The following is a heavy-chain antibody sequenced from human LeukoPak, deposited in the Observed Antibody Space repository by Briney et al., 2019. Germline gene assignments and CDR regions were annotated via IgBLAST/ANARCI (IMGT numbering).Heavy chain of an antibody. CDR2: IRSSGSTIYYV. Sequence: GGSLRLSCAASGFTFSDYCLRWVRQAPGKGLEWLSYIRSSGSTIYYVDYVDSVKGRFTISRDNAKNSLCLQMNSLRAEDTAVYYCAKDKTYYYDSGGHYPKFDYWGQGTLVSVSS. J-gene: IGHJ4*02. V-gene: IGHV3-11*01. D-gene: IGHD3-22*01. CDR1: GFTFSDYC. CDR3: AKDKTYYYDSGGHYPKFDY.